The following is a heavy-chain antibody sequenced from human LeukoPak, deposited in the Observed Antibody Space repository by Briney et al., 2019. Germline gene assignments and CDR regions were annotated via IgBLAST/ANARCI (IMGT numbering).Heavy chain of an antibody. CDR2: MNPNSGNT. CDR1: GYTFTSYD. V-gene: IGHV1-8*01. J-gene: IGHJ6*03. Sequence: GASVKVSCKASGYTFTSYDINWVRPATGQGLEWMGWMNPNSGNTGYAQKFQGRVTMTRNTSISTAYMELSSLRSEDTAVYYCARGVRGGVVYYYYYMDVWGKGTTVTVSS. CDR3: ARGVRGGVVYYYYYMDV. D-gene: IGHD2-15*01.